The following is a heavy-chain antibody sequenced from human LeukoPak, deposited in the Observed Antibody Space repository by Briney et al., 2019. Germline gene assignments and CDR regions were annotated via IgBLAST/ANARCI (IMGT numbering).Heavy chain of an antibody. D-gene: IGHD2-2*01. Sequence: GASVKVSCKASGYTFTSYGISWVRQAPGQGLEWMGWISAYNGNTNYAQKLQGRVTMTTDTSTSTAYMELRSLRSDDTAVYYCARDRAVVPAASYNWFDPWGQGTLVTGSS. CDR3: ARDRAVVPAASYNWFDP. V-gene: IGHV1-18*01. CDR1: GYTFTSYG. CDR2: ISAYNGNT. J-gene: IGHJ5*02.